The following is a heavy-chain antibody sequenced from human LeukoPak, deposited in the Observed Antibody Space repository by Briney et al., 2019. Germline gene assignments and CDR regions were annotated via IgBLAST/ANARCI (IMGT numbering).Heavy chain of an antibody. Sequence: GETLRLSCVASGFTVSSNYMSWVRQAPGKGLEWVSVINPSGNTNYTTSVKGRFTISRDNSKNTLFLQMNSLRVEDTAVYYCARDVVDSSGWYYQWFDPWGQGTLVIVSS. J-gene: IGHJ5*02. CDR3: ARDVVDSSGWYYQWFDP. D-gene: IGHD6-19*01. CDR2: INPSGNT. CDR1: GFTVSSNY. V-gene: IGHV3-53*01.